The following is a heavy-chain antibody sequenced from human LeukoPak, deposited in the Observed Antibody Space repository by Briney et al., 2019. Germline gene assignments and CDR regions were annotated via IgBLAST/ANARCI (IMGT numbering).Heavy chain of an antibody. CDR2: IHTSGST. V-gene: IGHV4-61*02. CDR3: ARTWLGYYGMDV. D-gene: IGHD3-10*01. CDR1: GGSISSGSYY. Sequence: SQTLSLTCTVSGGSISSGSYYWSWIRQPAGKGLEWIGRIHTSGSTNYNPSLKSRVTISVDTSKNQFSLKLSSVTAADTAVYYCARTWLGYYGMDVWGQGTTVTVSS. J-gene: IGHJ6*02.